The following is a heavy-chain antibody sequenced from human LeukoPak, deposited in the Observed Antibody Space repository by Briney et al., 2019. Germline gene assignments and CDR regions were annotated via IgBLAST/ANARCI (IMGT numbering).Heavy chain of an antibody. J-gene: IGHJ4*02. D-gene: IGHD3-22*01. V-gene: IGHV1-24*01. CDR2: CDPEDGET. CDR3: ATSGSGYYTYYFDY. Sequence: ASVKVSCKVSVYTLTELSMHWVRQAPGKGLEWMGGCDPEDGETIYAQKFQGRVTMTEDTSTDTAYMELSSLRSEDTAVYYCATSGSGYYTYYFDYWGQGTLVTVSS. CDR1: VYTLTELS.